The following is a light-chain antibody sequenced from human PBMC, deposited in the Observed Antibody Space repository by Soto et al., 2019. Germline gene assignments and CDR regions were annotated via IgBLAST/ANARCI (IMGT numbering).Light chain of an antibody. CDR2: DNS. V-gene: IGLV1-40*01. CDR3: QSYDSSLSGWV. CDR1: SSNFGAGFD. Sequence: QSVLTQPPSVSGAPGQRVTISCTGSSSNFGAGFDVHWYQQLPGTAPKLLIYDNSNRASGVPDRFSGSKSGTSASLAITGLQAEDEADYYCQSYDSSLSGWVFGGGTKLTVL. J-gene: IGLJ3*02.